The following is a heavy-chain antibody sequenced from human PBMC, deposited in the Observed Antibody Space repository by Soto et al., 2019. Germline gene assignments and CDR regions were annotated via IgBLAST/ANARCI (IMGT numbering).Heavy chain of an antibody. V-gene: IGHV3-48*03. CDR1: GFTFSSYE. Sequence: PGGSLRLSCAASGFTFSSYEMNWVRQAPGKGLEWVSYISSSGSTIYYADSVKGRFTISRDNAKNSLYLQMNSLRAEDTAVYYCARLGVVVAARYWGQGTLVTVS. CDR2: ISSSGSTI. CDR3: ARLGVVVAARY. D-gene: IGHD2-15*01. J-gene: IGHJ4*02.